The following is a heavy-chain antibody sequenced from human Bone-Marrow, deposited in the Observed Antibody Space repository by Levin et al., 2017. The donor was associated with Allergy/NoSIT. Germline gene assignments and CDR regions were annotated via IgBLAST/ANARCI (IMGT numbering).Heavy chain of an antibody. Sequence: SETLSLTCTVSGDSISSSSYFWGWIRQPPGKGLEWIGSMYYSGNTYNTPSLKTRVTMSVDMSKNQISLKLSSVTAADTAVYYCARHDAAAGLWSAFDIWGQGTMVTVSS. CDR3: ARHDAAAGLWSAFDI. V-gene: IGHV4-39*01. CDR1: GDSISSSSYF. D-gene: IGHD6-13*01. CDR2: MYYSGNT. J-gene: IGHJ3*02.